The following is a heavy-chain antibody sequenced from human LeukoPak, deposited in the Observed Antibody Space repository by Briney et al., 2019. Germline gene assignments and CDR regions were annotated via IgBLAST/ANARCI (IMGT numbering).Heavy chain of an antibody. J-gene: IGHJ4*02. CDR3: ERVAGSYAYFDY. Sequence: PGGSLRLSCEVSGFTFSSYSMNWVRQAPGKGLEWVSYISSSSSTIYYVDSVKGRFTISRDNARNSLYLQMNSLRAEDTAVYYCERVAGSYAYFDYWGQGTLVTVSS. CDR2: ISSSSSTI. CDR1: GFTFSSYS. D-gene: IGHD3-16*01. V-gene: IGHV3-48*04.